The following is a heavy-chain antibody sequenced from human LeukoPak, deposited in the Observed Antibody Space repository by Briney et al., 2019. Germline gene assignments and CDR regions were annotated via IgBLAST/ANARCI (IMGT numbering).Heavy chain of an antibody. V-gene: IGHV4-59*08. CDR3: ARYGSGSYSFGMDV. CDR1: GGSISTYY. CDR2: IYYSGST. D-gene: IGHD3-10*01. J-gene: IGHJ6*02. Sequence: SETLSLTCTVFGGSISTYYWSWIRQPPGKRLEWIGYIYYSGSTNYNPSLKSRVTISVDTSKNQFSLKLSSVTAADTAVYYCARYGSGSYSFGMDVWGQGTTVTVSS.